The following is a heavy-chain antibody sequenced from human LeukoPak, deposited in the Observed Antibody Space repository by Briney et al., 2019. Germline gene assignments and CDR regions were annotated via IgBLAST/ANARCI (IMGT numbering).Heavy chain of an antibody. CDR2: ISGSGGST. V-gene: IGHV3-23*01. CDR3: AKLIAVAGTGFDY. D-gene: IGHD6-19*01. J-gene: IGHJ4*02. Sequence: GGSLRLSCAASGFTFSSYAMSWVRQAPGAGLEWVSAISGSGGSTYYADSVKGRFTISRDNSKNTLYLQMNSLRAEDTAVYYCAKLIAVAGTGFDYWGQGTLVTVSS. CDR1: GFTFSSYA.